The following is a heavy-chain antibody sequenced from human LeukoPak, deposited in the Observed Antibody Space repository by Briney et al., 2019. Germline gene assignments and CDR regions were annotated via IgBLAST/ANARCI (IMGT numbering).Heavy chain of an antibody. CDR2: IYYRGSP. Sequence: PSETLSLTCAVSGGSISSYYWSWIRQPPGKGLEWRGYIYYRGSPNYNPSLKSRVTMSVDTSKNQFSLKLTSVTAADTAVYYCARVSGSSSWLSYFDYWGQGTLVTVSS. CDR3: ARVSGSSSWLSYFDY. CDR1: GGSISSYY. D-gene: IGHD6-13*01. J-gene: IGHJ4*02. V-gene: IGHV4-59*01.